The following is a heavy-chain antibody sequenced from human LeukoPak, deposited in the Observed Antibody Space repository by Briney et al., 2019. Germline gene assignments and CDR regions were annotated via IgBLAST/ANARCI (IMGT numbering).Heavy chain of an antibody. D-gene: IGHD1-26*01. CDR1: GYTLTELS. V-gene: IGHV1-24*01. J-gene: IGHJ4*02. CDR2: FDPEDGET. Sequence: GASVKASCKVSGYTLTELSMHWVRQAPGKGLEWMGGFDPEDGETIYAQKFQGRVTMTEDTSTDTAYMELSSLRSEDTAVYYCATPRGGSYYIGGFDYWGQGTLVTVSS. CDR3: ATPRGGSYYIGGFDY.